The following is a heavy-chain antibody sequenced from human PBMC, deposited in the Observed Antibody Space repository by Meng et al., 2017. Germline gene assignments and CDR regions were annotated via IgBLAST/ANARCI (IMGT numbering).Heavy chain of an antibody. CDR2: ISYDGSNK. V-gene: IGHV3-30*19. D-gene: IGHD3-10*01. Sequence: QLQLVESGGGVVQPVRSLRPSCAASGFTFSSYGMHWVRQAPGKGLEWVAVISYDGSNKYYADSVKGRFTISRDNSKNTLYLQMNSLRAEDTAVYYCASMGYWGQGTLVTVSS. J-gene: IGHJ4*02. CDR1: GFTFSSYG. CDR3: ASMGY.